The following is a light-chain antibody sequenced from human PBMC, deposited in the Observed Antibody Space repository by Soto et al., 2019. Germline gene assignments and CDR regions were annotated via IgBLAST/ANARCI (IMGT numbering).Light chain of an antibody. J-gene: IGLJ1*01. CDR3: NSYTSSTTPYV. CDR1: SSDVGAYNY. CDR2: DVT. Sequence: QSVLTQPASVSGSPGQSITISCTGSSSDVGAYNYVSWYQHHPDKAPKLVIYDVTNRPSGVSNRFSGSKSGNTASLTISGLQAVDEADYYCNSYTSSTTPYVFGTGTKVTVL. V-gene: IGLV2-14*03.